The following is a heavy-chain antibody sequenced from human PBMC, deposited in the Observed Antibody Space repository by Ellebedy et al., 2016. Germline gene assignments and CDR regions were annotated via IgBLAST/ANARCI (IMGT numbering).Heavy chain of an antibody. CDR1: SHTSRIYD. D-gene: IGHD1-26*01. J-gene: IGHJ4*02. Sequence: ASVKVSXKASSHTSRIYDINWVRQAPGQGLEWLGGNSNTNFARKFQGRVTVTTDSSTNTAYLELRTLTFDDTALYYCARGARDGVGASEAHYDLWGQGTLVNVSS. CDR3: ARGARDGVGASEAHYDL. V-gene: IGHV1-18*01. CDR2: NSNT.